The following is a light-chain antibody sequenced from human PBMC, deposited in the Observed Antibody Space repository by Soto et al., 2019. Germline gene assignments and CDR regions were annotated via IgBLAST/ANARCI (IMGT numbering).Light chain of an antibody. CDR1: SGHTTYA. CDR3: QTWVTGVYWV. V-gene: IGLV4-69*02. J-gene: IGLJ3*02. CDR2: VNIDGSH. Sequence: QPVLTQSPSTSASLGASVKLTCTLTSGHTTYAIKWHQQQPEKGTRYLMRVNIDGSHSKGDGIPDRFSCSSSGAERYLTISNLQSEDEADYYCQTWVTGVYWVCGEGTKRTV.